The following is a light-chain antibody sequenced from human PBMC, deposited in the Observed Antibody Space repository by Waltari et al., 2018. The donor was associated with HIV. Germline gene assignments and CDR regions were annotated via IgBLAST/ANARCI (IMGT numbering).Light chain of an antibody. J-gene: IGLJ3*02. CDR2: EVS. CDR1: SSDVGGYNY. V-gene: IGLV2-14*01. Sequence: QSALTQPASVSGSPGQSITISCTVTSSDVGGYNYVSWYQQHPGKAPKLMIYEVSNRPSGVSNRFSGSKSGNTASLTISGLQAEDEADYYCSSYTSSSTLRVFGGGTKLTVL. CDR3: SSYTSSSTLRV.